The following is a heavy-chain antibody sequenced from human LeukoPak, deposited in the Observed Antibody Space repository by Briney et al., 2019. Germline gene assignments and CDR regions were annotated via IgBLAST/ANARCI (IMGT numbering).Heavy chain of an antibody. J-gene: IGHJ3*02. CDR1: GYTLTELS. V-gene: IGHV1-24*01. Sequence: ASVKVSCKVSGYTLTELSMHWVRQAPGKGLEWMGGFDPEDGETIYAQKFQGRVTMTEDTSTDTAYMELSSLRSEDTAVYYCATELSAGATPLGASDIWGQGTMVTVSS. CDR2: FDPEDGET. CDR3: ATELSAGATPLGASDI. D-gene: IGHD1-26*01.